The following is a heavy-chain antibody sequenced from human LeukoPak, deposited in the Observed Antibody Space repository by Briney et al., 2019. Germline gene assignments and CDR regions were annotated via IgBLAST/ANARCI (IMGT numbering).Heavy chain of an antibody. Sequence: GASVKVSCKASGYTFTGYYLHWVRQAPGQGLEWMGWINPNSGGTNYAQKFQGRVTMTRDTPISTAYMELSRLKSDDTAVYYCARGQLEIDSSGTFDYWGQGTLVTGSP. CDR2: INPNSGGT. J-gene: IGHJ4*02. D-gene: IGHD6-19*01. CDR1: GYTFTGYY. CDR3: ARGQLEIDSSGTFDY. V-gene: IGHV1-2*02.